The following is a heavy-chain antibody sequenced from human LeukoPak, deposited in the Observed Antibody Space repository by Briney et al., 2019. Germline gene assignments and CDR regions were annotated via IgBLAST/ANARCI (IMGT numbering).Heavy chain of an antibody. CDR2: IIPILGIA. V-gene: IGHV1-69*04. CDR1: GGTFSSYA. J-gene: IGHJ1*01. Sequence: ASVKVSCKASGGTFSSYAISWVRQAPGQGLEWMGRIIPILGIANYAQKFQGRVTITADKSTSTAYMELSSLRSEDTAVYYCARGAYSSSWYGEWGYFQRWGQGTLVTVSS. CDR3: ARGAYSSSWYGEWGYFQR. D-gene: IGHD6-13*01.